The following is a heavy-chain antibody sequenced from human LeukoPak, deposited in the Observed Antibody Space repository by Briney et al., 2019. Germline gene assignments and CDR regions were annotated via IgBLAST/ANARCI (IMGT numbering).Heavy chain of an antibody. J-gene: IGHJ6*03. CDR3: ARGSREGDYYYMDV. CDR2: IYHSGST. V-gene: IGHV4-38-2*01. Sequence: PSETLSLTCAVSGYSISSGYYWGWIRQPPGKGLEWIGSIYHSGSTYYNPSLKSRVTISVDTSKNQFSLKLTSVTAADTAVYYCARGSREGDYYYMDVWGKGTTVTVSS. CDR1: GYSISSGYY.